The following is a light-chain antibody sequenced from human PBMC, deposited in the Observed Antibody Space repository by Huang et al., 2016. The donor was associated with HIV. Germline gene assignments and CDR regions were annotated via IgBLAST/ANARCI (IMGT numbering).Light chain of an antibody. CDR3: QQYFSTPRT. CDR2: GAS. J-gene: IGKJ1*01. Sequence: DIQMTQSPPSLSASVGDQVTITCRASQAISNSIVWYQQQAGKAPKLLLYGASRLESGVSSRISGSGSGTDYTLTISSLQPEDFATYYCQQYFSTPRTFGQGTKVEIK. CDR1: QAISNS. V-gene: IGKV1-NL1*01.